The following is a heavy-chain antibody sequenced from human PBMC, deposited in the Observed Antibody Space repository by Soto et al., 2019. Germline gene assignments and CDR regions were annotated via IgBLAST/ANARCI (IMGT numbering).Heavy chain of an antibody. J-gene: IGHJ6*02. CDR3: ARVAVAGTGRDYYYYGMDV. V-gene: IGHV1-18*01. Sequence: ASVKVSCKASGGTFRIYGFSWVRQAPGQGLEWMGWISAYNGNTNYAQKLQGRVTMTTDTSTSTAYMELRSLRSDDTAVYYCARVAVAGTGRDYYYYGMDVWGQGTTVTVSS. D-gene: IGHD6-19*01. CDR2: ISAYNGNT. CDR1: GGTFRIYG.